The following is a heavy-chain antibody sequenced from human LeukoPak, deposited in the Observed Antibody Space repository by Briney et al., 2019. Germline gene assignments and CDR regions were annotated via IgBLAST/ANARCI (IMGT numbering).Heavy chain of an antibody. J-gene: IGHJ4*02. CDR1: GFTFNDYG. CDR3: ARGTLKAAATDFDY. Sequence: GGSLRLSCAASGFTFNDYGMSWVRQAPGKGLEWVSGINWNGGSTVYADSVKGRFTISRDNAKNSLYLQMNSLRAEDTALYYCARGTLKAAATDFDYWGQGTLVTVSS. CDR2: INWNGGST. V-gene: IGHV3-20*04. D-gene: IGHD6-13*01.